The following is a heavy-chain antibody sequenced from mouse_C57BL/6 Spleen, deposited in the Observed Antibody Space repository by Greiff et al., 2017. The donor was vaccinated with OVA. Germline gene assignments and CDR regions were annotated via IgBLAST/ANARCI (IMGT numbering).Heavy chain of an antibody. CDR2: ISSGGSYT. D-gene: IGHD1-1*01. V-gene: IGHV5-6*01. CDR3: ARQSDYYGSSPWYFDV. Sequence: EVQLVESGGDLVKPGGSLKLSCAASGFTFSSYGMSWVRQTPDKRLEWVATISSGGSYTYYPDSVKGRFTISRDNAKNTLYLQMSSLKSEDTAMYYCARQSDYYGSSPWYFDVWGTGTTVTVSS. J-gene: IGHJ1*03. CDR1: GFTFSSYG.